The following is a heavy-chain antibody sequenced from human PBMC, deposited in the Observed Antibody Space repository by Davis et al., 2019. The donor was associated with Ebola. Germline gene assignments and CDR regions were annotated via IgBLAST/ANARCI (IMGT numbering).Heavy chain of an antibody. J-gene: IGHJ6*02. CDR3: AREVHGMDV. Sequence: GESLKISCVASGFIFSDYGMHWVRQAPGKGLEWVAVIWYDGSNKYYADSVKGRFTISRDNSKNTLYLQMNSLRAEDTAVYYCAREVHGMDVWGQGTTVTVSS. CDR1: GFIFSDYG. V-gene: IGHV3-33*01. CDR2: IWYDGSNK.